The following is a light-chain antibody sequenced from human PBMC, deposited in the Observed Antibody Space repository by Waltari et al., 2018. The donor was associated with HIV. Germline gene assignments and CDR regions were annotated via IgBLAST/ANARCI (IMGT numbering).Light chain of an antibody. Sequence: QSALTQPASVSGSPGQSITISCTGTTSDVGTYNLVSWYQQNPGKAPKFIIYEVSKRPSGVSNRFPASKSGNTASLTISGLQAEDEADYYCCSYAGSNSLVFGGGTKLTVL. CDR1: TSDVGTYNL. J-gene: IGLJ2*01. CDR3: CSYAGSNSLV. V-gene: IGLV2-23*02. CDR2: EVS.